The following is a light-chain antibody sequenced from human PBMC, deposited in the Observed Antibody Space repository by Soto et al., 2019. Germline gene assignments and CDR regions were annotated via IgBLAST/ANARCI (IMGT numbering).Light chain of an antibody. CDR2: AAS. Sequence: DIQLTQSPSFLSASVGDRVTITCRASQGISSYLAWYQQEPGKAPKPLIYAASTLQSGVPSRFSGGGSGTEFTLTIGSLQPEDFATYYCQQLKSYPVTFGGGTKVEIK. J-gene: IGKJ4*01. CDR1: QGISSY. CDR3: QQLKSYPVT. V-gene: IGKV1-9*01.